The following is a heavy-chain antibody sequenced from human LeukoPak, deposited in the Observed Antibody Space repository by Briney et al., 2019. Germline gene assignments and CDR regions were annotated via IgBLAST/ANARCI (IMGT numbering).Heavy chain of an antibody. CDR1: GYTFTSYG. V-gene: IGHV1-18*01. CDR3: ARDRYCSGGSCREGYFDY. J-gene: IGHJ4*02. CDR2: ISAYNGNT. D-gene: IGHD2-15*01. Sequence: GASVKVSCKASGYTFTSYGISWVRQAPGQGLEWMGWISAYNGNTNYAQKLQGRVTMTTDTSTSTAYMELRSLRSDDTAVYYCARDRYCSGGSCREGYFDYWGQGTLVTVSS.